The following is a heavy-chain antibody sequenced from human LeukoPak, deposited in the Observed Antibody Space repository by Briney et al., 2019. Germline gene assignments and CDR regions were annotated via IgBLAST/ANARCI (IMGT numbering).Heavy chain of an antibody. Sequence: SETLSLTCTVSGGSISSYYWSWIRQPPGKGLEWIGSIYYSGSTYYNPSLKSRVTISVGTSKNQFSLKLNSVTAADTAVYYCARDLYSSRTNDAFVIWGQGTMVTVSS. CDR1: GGSISSYY. CDR2: IYYSGST. V-gene: IGHV4-39*07. J-gene: IGHJ3*02. CDR3: ARDLYSSRTNDAFVI. D-gene: IGHD6-13*01.